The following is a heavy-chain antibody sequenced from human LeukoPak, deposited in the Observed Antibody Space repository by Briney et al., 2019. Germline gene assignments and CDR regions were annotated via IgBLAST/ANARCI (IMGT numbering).Heavy chain of an antibody. CDR2: ISGSGGST. CDR1: GFTFSSYG. J-gene: IGHJ6*03. V-gene: IGHV3-23*01. CDR3: ARSRGNIAARPDYYYYYMDV. D-gene: IGHD6-6*01. Sequence: QPGGSLRLSCAASGFTFSSYGMSWVRQAPGKGLEWVSAISGSGGSTYYADSVKGRFTISRDNSKNSLYLQMNSLRPEDTAVYYCARSRGNIAARPDYYYYYMDVWGKGTTVTVSS.